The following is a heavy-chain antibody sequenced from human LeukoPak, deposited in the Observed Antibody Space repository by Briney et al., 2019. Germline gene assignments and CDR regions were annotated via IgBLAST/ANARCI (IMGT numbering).Heavy chain of an antibody. CDR1: GGTFSKYG. Sequence: ASVKVSCKASGGTFSKYGITWVRQAPGQGLEWMGWISAYNGNTNYAQKLQGRVTMTTDTSTSTAYMELRSLRSDDTAVYYCARHMGTYIAAAGFDYWGQGTLVTVSS. CDR3: ARHMGTYIAAAGFDY. D-gene: IGHD6-13*01. CDR2: ISAYNGNT. J-gene: IGHJ4*02. V-gene: IGHV1-18*01.